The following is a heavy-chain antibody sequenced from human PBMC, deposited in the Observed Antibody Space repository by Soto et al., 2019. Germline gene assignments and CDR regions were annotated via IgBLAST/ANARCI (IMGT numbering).Heavy chain of an antibody. J-gene: IGHJ6*02. Sequence: GESLKISCKGSGYSFTSYWISWVRQMPGKGLEWMGRIDPSDSYTNYSPSFQGHVTISADKSISTAYLQWSSLKASDTAMYYCVRSGSYDFWSGPYYYYGMDVWGQGTTVTVSS. V-gene: IGHV5-10-1*01. CDR2: IDPSDSYT. D-gene: IGHD3-3*01. CDR3: VRSGSYDFWSGPYYYYGMDV. CDR1: GYSFTSYW.